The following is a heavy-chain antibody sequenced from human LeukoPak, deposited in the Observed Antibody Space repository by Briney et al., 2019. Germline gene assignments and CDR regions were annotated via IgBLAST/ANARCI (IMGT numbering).Heavy chain of an antibody. Sequence: PSKTLSLTCTVSGGSISSGGYYWSWIRQHPGKGLEWIGYIFDGGNTYYNPSLKSRVTISVDTSKNQLSLNLTSVTAADTAVFYCARDRKGWIQLDYWGQGTLVTVSS. CDR1: GGSISSGGYY. CDR2: IFDGGNT. D-gene: IGHD5-18*01. V-gene: IGHV4-31*03. CDR3: ARDRKGWIQLDY. J-gene: IGHJ4*02.